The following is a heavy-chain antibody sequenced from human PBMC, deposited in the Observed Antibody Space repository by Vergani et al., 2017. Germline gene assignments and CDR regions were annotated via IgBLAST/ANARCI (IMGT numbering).Heavy chain of an antibody. J-gene: IGHJ2*01. Sequence: EVQLVESGGGLVKPGGSLRLSCAASGFTVSSNYMSWVRQAPGKGLEWVSVIYSGGGTYYADSVKGRFTISRDNSKNTLYLQMNSLRAEDTAVYYCARLTGRYWYFDLWGRGTLVTVSS. CDR3: ARLTGRYWYFDL. D-gene: IGHD1-20*01. CDR1: GFTVSSNY. CDR2: IYSGGGT. V-gene: IGHV3-53*01.